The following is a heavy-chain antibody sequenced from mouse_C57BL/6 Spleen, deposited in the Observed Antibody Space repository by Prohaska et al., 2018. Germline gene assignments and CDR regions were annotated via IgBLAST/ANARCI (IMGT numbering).Heavy chain of an antibody. CDR3: ARGGWSYFDY. V-gene: IGHV1-69*01. Sequence: QVQLQQPGAELVMPGASVKLSCKASGYTFTSYWMHWVKQRPGQGLEWIGEIDTSDSYTNYNQKFKGKATLTVDKSSSTAYMQLSSLTSEDSAVYYCARGGWSYFDYWGQGTTLTVSS. CDR2: IDTSDSYT. D-gene: IGHD1-1*02. J-gene: IGHJ2*01. CDR1: GYTFTSYW.